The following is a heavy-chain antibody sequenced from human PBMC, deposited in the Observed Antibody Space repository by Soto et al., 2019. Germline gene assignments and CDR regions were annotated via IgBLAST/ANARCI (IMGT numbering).Heavy chain of an antibody. V-gene: IGHV3-23*01. CDR1: GFTFSNYA. CDR3: ARGLGYCSSSSCPLDY. Sequence: GGSLRLSCAASGFTFSNYAMNWVRQAPGKGLEWVSAISSSGDSTYHADSGKGRFTISRDNSKNTLSLQMNSLRAEDTAVYYCARGLGYCSSSSCPLDYWGRGTLVTVSS. D-gene: IGHD2-2*01. J-gene: IGHJ4*02. CDR2: ISSSGDST.